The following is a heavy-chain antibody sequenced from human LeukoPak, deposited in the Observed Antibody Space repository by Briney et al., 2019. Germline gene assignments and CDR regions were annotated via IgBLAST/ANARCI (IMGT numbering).Heavy chain of an antibody. CDR1: GGSFSSGSYY. J-gene: IGHJ2*01. CDR3: ARDPSARGYFDL. Sequence: PSETLSLTCTVSGGSFSSGSYYWSWIRQPPGKGLEWIGYIYYSGSTNYNPSLKSRVTISVDTSKNQFSLKLSSVTAADTAVYYCARDPSARGYFDLWGRGTLVTVSS. V-gene: IGHV4-61*01. CDR2: IYYSGST.